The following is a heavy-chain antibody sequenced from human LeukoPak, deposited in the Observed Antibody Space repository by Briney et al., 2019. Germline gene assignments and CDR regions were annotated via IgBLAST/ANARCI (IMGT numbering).Heavy chain of an antibody. CDR2: IFSDGST. D-gene: IGHD3-10*01. CDR1: GFTFSSKY. V-gene: IGHV3-53*01. CDR3: ARAPGDLLWFGELV. Sequence: GGSLRLSCAASGFTFSSKYMSWVRQAPGKGLEWVSVIFSDGSTYYADSVKGRFTISRDNSKNTLYLQMNSLRADDTAVYYCARAPGDLLWFGELVWGQGTLVTVSS. J-gene: IGHJ4*02.